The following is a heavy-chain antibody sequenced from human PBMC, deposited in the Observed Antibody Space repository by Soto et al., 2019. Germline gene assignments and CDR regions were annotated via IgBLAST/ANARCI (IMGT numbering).Heavy chain of an antibody. V-gene: IGHV1-18*01. CDR3: ARGPKAQRPLGELLYVRVGELWFDP. CDR1: GYTFTSYG. Sequence: QVQLVQSGAEVKKPGASVKVSCKTSGYTFTSYGISWVRQAPGQGLEWMGWISAYNGNTNYAQKLQGRVTMTTDTSTSTAYMELRSLRSDDTAVYYCARGPKAQRPLGELLYVRVGELWFDPWGQGTLVTVSS. D-gene: IGHD3-10*01. J-gene: IGHJ5*02. CDR2: ISAYNGNT.